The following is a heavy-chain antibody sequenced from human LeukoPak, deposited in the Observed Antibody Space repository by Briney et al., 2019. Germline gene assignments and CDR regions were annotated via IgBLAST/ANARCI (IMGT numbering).Heavy chain of an antibody. CDR3: ARHESSGVSY. CDR2: IYPGDSDT. D-gene: IGHD3-22*01. V-gene: IGHV5-51*01. Sequence: GESLKISCQGSGYIFTSYWIGWVRQVPGKGLEWMGVIYPGDSDTRYSPSFQGQVTISADKSISTAYLQWSSLKASDTAMYYCARHESSGVSYWGQGTLVTVSS. J-gene: IGHJ4*02. CDR1: GYIFTSYW.